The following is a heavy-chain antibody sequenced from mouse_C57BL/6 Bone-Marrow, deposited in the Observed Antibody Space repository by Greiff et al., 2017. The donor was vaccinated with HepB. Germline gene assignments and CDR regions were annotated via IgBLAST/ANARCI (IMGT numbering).Heavy chain of an antibody. Sequence: EVQLQQSGPELVKPGASVKISCKASGYTFTDYYMNWVKQSHGKSLEWIGDINPNNGGTNYNQKFKGKATLTVDKSSSTAYMELRSLTSEDSAVYYCASSRDGPQYYCAMDYWGRGTSVTVTS. J-gene: IGHJ4*01. CDR3: ASSRDGPQYYCAMDY. CDR2: INPNNGGT. D-gene: IGHD2-3*01. CDR1: GYTFTDYY. V-gene: IGHV1-26*01.